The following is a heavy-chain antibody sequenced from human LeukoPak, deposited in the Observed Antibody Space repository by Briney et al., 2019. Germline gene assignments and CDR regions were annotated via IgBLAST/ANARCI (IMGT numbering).Heavy chain of an antibody. CDR3: AAGLGESSGYYYVFGLS. CDR1: GFTFTSSA. D-gene: IGHD3-22*01. J-gene: IGHJ5*02. CDR2: IVVGNGNT. V-gene: IGHV1-58*01. Sequence: EASVKVSCKASGFTFTSSAVQWVRQARGQRLEWIGWIVVGNGNTNYAQKFQERVTITRDMSTSTAYMELSSLRSEDTAVYYCAAGLGESSGYYYVFGLSWGQGTLVTVSS.